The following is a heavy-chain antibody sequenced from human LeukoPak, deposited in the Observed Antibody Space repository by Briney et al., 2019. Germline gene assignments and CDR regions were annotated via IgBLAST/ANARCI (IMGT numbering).Heavy chain of an antibody. CDR2: INHSGYT. V-gene: IGHV4-34*01. CDR3: TRMTTGYGY. J-gene: IGHJ4*02. CDR1: GVSFDDYY. Sequence: SETLSLTCAVSGVSFDDYYWAWVRQTPGKGLEWIGEINHSGYTNDSPSLKSRVTLSIDTSRKQFSLNLRSVTVADAGTYYCTRMTTGYGYWGQGTLVTVSS. D-gene: IGHD4-17*01.